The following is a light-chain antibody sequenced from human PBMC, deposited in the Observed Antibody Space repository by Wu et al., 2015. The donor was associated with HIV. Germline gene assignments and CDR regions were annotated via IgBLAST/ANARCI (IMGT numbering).Light chain of an antibody. V-gene: IGKV1-39*01. CDR2: AAS. J-gene: IGKJ1*01. CDR3: QQSFSPPWT. CDR1: QIISSY. Sequence: DIQVTQSPSSLSASAGDKVTITCRSSQIISSYLNWYQQKPGKAPRLLMFAASSLQSGVPPRFSGSGSGTDLTLTISSLQPEDFATYYCQQSFSPPWTFGQGTRVDIK.